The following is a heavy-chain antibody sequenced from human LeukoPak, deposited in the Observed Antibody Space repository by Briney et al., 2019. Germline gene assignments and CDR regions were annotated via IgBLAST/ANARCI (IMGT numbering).Heavy chain of an antibody. V-gene: IGHV1-69*05. CDR2: IIPIFGTA. Sequence: SVKVSCRASGGTFSSYAISWVRQAPGQGLEWMGRIIPIFGTANYAQKFQGRVTITTDESTSTAYMELSSLRSEDTAVYYCAREAYDILTGYAFFDYSGQGTLVTVSS. CDR3: AREAYDILTGYAFFDY. J-gene: IGHJ4*02. D-gene: IGHD3-9*01. CDR1: GGTFSSYA.